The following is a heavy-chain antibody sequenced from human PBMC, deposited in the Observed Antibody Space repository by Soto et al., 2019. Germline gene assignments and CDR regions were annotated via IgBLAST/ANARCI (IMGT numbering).Heavy chain of an antibody. V-gene: IGHV1-18*04. CDR1: GYTFTSYG. D-gene: IGHD3-3*01. J-gene: IGHJ4*02. Sequence: QVQLVQSGAEVKKPGASVKVSCKASGYTFTSYGISWVRQAPGQGLEWMGWITVYNGNTIYAEKLQGRVTMTTDTSTSTDYMELRSLRSDDTAVYYCARDTMIFGVVHFDYWGQGTLVTVCS. CDR2: ITVYNGNT. CDR3: ARDTMIFGVVHFDY.